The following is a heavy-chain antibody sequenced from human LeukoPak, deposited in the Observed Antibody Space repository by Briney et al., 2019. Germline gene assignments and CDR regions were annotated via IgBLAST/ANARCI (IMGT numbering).Heavy chain of an antibody. D-gene: IGHD6-19*01. CDR3: ARHLKYSSGSTTFDY. CDR2: IFTSGTT. Sequence: PSETLSLTCSVSGGSIRSHYWSWLRQPAGKGLEWIGHIFTSGTTNYNPSLKSRVTISVDTSKNQFSLKLSSVTAADTAVFYCARHLKYSSGSTTFDYRGQGTLVTVSS. CDR1: GGSIRSHY. J-gene: IGHJ4*02. V-gene: IGHV4-4*07.